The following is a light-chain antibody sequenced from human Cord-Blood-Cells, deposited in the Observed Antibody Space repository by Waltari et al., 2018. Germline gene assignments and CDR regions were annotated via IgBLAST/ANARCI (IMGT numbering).Light chain of an antibody. Sequence: DIQMTQSPSSPSASVGDIVTITCRASQSISSYLNWYQQKPGKAPKLLIYAASSLQSGVPSRFSGSGSGTDFTLTISSLQPEDFATYYCQQSYSTPPWTFGQGTKVEIK. V-gene: IGKV1-39*01. CDR1: QSISSY. J-gene: IGKJ1*01. CDR2: AAS. CDR3: QQSYSTPPWT.